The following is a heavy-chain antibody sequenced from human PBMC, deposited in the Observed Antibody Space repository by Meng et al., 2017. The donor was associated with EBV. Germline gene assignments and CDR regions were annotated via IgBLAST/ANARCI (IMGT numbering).Heavy chain of an antibody. CDR3: ARGGGNRGGIVGATYRLNWFDP. J-gene: IGHJ5*02. CDR1: XGSLSSSSHY. V-gene: IGHV4-39*07. Sequence: QLQLQESGPGLVKPSXXXXLTXXVXXGSLSSSSHYWGWIRQPPGKGLEWIGSIYYSGSTYYNPSLKSRVTISVDTSKNQFSLKLSSVTAADTAVYYCARGGGNRGGIVGATYRLNWFDPWGQGTLVTVSS. CDR2: IYYSGST. D-gene: IGHD1-26*01.